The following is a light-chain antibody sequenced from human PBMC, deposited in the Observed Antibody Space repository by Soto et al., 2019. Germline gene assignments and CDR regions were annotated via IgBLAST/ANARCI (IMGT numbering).Light chain of an antibody. CDR1: QSVNNY. Sequence: EIVLTQSPATLSLSPGERATLSCRASQSVNNYLAWYQQKPGQAPRLLIYDASNRATGIPARFSGSGSGADFTLTISSLEPEYFAVYYCQQRSNWPPTFGQGTRLDIK. J-gene: IGKJ5*01. V-gene: IGKV3-11*01. CDR2: DAS. CDR3: QQRSNWPPT.